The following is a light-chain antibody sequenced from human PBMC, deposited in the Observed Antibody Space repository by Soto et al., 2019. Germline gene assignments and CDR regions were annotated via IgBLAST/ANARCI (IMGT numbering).Light chain of an antibody. CDR3: QHYNSYSQA. J-gene: IGKJ1*01. CDR1: QSISSW. CDR2: DAA. Sequence: DIQMTQSPSTLSASVGDRVTITYRASQSISSWLAWYQQKPGKAPKLLISDAANLESGVPSRFSGSGSGTEFTLTISSLQPDDFATYYCQHYNSYSQAFGQGTTVEIK. V-gene: IGKV1-5*01.